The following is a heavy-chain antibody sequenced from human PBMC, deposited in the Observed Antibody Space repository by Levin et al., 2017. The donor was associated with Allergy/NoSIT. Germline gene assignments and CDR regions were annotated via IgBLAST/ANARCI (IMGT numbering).Heavy chain of an antibody. CDR1: GGSISSSNW. CDR2: IYHSGST. D-gene: IGHD5-12*01. V-gene: IGHV4-4*02. J-gene: IGHJ6*02. CDR3: ARDRMVAMARDYYGMDV. Sequence: PSETLSLTCAVSGGSISSSNWWSWVRQPPGKGLEWIGEIYHSGSTNYNPSLKSRVTISVDKSKNQFSLKLSSVTAADTAVYYCARDRMVAMARDYYGMDVWRQGTTVTVSS.